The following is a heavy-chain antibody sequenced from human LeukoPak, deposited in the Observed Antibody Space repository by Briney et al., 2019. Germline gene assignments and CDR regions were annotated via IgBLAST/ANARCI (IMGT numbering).Heavy chain of an antibody. CDR2: FDPEDGET. V-gene: IGHV1-24*01. Sequence: ASVMVSCKVSGYTLTELSMHWVRQAPGKGLEWMGGFDPEDGETIYAQKFQGRVTMTEDTSTDTAYMELSSLRSEDTAVYYCATVDYDSSGYPFDYWGQGTLVTVSS. CDR1: GYTLTELS. CDR3: ATVDYDSSGYPFDY. J-gene: IGHJ4*02. D-gene: IGHD3-22*01.